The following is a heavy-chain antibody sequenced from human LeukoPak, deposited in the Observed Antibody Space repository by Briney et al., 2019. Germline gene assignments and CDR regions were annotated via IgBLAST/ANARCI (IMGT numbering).Heavy chain of an antibody. D-gene: IGHD3-10*01. CDR2: TSTYNRNT. CDR1: GYTFASFG. J-gene: IGHJ6*03. CDR3: ARGRITMVRGVITQSRYYYYYMDV. Sequence: ASVKVSCKTSGYTFASFGISWVRQAPGQGLEWMGWTSTYNRNTNDAQKLQGRVTMTTDTSTSTAYMELRSLRSDDTAVYYCARGRITMVRGVITQSRYYYYYMDVWGKGTTVTVSS. V-gene: IGHV1-18*01.